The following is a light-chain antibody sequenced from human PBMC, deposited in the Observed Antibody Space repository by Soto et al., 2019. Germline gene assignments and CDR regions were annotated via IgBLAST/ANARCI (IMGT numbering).Light chain of an antibody. Sequence: DIQMTQSPSTPSASVGDRVTITCRASQSISDWLAWYQQKPGKAPKLLIYDASNLETGVPSRFSGSGSGTDCTFTISSLKKEDSATYYCQQYDNLTLTFGGGTKVDIK. V-gene: IGKV1-33*01. CDR1: QSISDW. CDR3: QQYDNLTLT. CDR2: DAS. J-gene: IGKJ4*01.